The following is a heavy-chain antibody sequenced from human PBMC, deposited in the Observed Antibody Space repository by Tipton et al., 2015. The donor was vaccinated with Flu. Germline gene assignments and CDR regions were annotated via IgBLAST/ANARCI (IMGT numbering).Heavy chain of an antibody. V-gene: IGHV4-38-2*02. J-gene: IGHJ6*02. CDR2: IHRTGVT. CDR3: ARGCRYCSGGRRDVMDV. CDR1: GDSIGSDYY. D-gene: IGHD2-15*01. Sequence: TLSLTCSVSGDSIGSDYYWGWIRQPPGKGLEWIGSIHRTGVTYYNPSLESRATMLVDTSKNQFSLKVNSLTAADTAVYYCARGCRYCSGGRRDVMDVWGQGTTVTVSS.